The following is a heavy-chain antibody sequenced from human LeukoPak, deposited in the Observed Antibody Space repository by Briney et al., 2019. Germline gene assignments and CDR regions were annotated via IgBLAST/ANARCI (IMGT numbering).Heavy chain of an antibody. D-gene: IGHD3-9*01. Sequence: SETLSLTCTVSGGSISSYYWSWIRQPAGKGLEWIGRIYTSGSTNYNPSLKSRVTMSVDTSKNRFSLKLSSVTAADTAVYYCARADYYDILTGFYNDAFDIWGQGTMVTVSS. CDR2: IYTSGST. CDR1: GGSISSYY. CDR3: ARADYYDILTGFYNDAFDI. J-gene: IGHJ3*02. V-gene: IGHV4-4*07.